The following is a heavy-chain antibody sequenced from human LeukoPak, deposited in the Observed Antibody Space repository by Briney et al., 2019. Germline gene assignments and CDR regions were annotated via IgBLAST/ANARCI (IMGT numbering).Heavy chain of an antibody. D-gene: IGHD2-8*01. V-gene: IGHV3-66*01. CDR2: IFSHGET. CDR1: GFPFSTYD. J-gene: IGHJ4*02. CDR3: ARDPPAVSINTYA. Sequence: GGSLRLSCAASGFPFSTYDMNWVRQAPGKGLEWVSLIFSHGETSYADSVKGRFTISRDNSKNTLYLQMNGLRVEDTAVYYCARDPPAVSINTYAWGQGTLVTVSS.